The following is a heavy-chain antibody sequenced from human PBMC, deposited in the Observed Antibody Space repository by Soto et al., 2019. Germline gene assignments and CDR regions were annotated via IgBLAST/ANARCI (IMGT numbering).Heavy chain of an antibody. Sequence: PVKVSCKASGGTFSSYAISWVRQAPGQGLEWMGGIIPIFGTANYAQKFQGRVTITADESTSTAYMELSSLRSEDTAVYYCAREREMATLMNPWGQGTLVTVSS. CDR2: IIPIFGTA. CDR3: AREREMATLMNP. D-gene: IGHD5-12*01. CDR1: GGTFSSYA. J-gene: IGHJ5*02. V-gene: IGHV1-69*13.